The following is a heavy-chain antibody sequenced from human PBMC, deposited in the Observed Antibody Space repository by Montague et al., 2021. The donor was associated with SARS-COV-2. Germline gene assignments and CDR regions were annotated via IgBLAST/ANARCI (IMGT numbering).Heavy chain of an antibody. Sequence: PALVKPTQTLTLTCTFSGFSLSTSGMCVSWIRQPPGKALEWLARXXWDDDKYYSTSLKTRLTISKDTSKNQVVLTITNMDPVDTATYYCARMTVAGIPFDYWGQGALVTVSP. CDR1: GFSLSTSGMC. CDR2: XXWDDDK. J-gene: IGHJ4*02. CDR3: ARMTVAGIPFDY. D-gene: IGHD6-19*01. V-gene: IGHV2-70*11.